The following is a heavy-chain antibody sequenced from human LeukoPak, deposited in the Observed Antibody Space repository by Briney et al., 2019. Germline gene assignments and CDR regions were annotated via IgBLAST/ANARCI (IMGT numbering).Heavy chain of an antibody. Sequence: SETLSLTCTVSGGSISSSSYYWGWIRQPPGKGLEWIGSIYYSGSTYYNPSLKSRVTISVDTSKNQFSLKLSSVTAADTAAHYWGRAGGRGGSGFDSGGQEPRVTVPS. CDR3: GRAGGRGGSGFDS. CDR1: GGSISSSSYY. D-gene: IGHD3-16*01. CDR2: IYYSGST. V-gene: IGHV4-39*07. J-gene: IGHJ4*02.